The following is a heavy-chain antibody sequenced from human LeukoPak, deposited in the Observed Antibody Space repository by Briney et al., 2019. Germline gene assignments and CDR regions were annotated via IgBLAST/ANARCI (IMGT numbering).Heavy chain of an antibody. CDR1: GFTFSIYS. D-gene: IGHD2-21*01. CDR3: ARGPGGLRSPYYYFTD. V-gene: IGHV3-21*01. Sequence: GGSLRLSCAASGFTFSIYSMNWVRQAPGKGLEWVSSISSSSSYIYYADSVKGRFTISRDNAKNSLYLQMNSLEAEDTAVYYCARGPGGLRSPYYYFTDWGQGTLVTVSS. J-gene: IGHJ4*02. CDR2: ISSSSSYI.